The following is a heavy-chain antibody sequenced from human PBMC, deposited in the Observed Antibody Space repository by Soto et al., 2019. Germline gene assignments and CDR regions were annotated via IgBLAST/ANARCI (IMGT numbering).Heavy chain of an antibody. CDR1: GYTFTGYY. Sequence: ASVKVSCKASGYTFTGYYMHWVRQAPGQGLEWMGWINPNSGGTNYAQKFQGRVTMTRDTSISTAYMELSRLRSDDTAVYYCARDLRVAGTYYYYYGMDVWGQGTTVTVSS. D-gene: IGHD6-19*01. V-gene: IGHV1-2*02. CDR2: INPNSGGT. J-gene: IGHJ6*02. CDR3: ARDLRVAGTYYYYYGMDV.